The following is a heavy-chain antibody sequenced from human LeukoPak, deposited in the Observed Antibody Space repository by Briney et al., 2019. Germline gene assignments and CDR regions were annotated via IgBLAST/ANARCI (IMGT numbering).Heavy chain of an antibody. J-gene: IGHJ2*01. CDR3: ATEAIVVVTARDYWYFDL. D-gene: IGHD2-21*02. CDR2: IIPILGIP. CDR1: GGTFSSYA. Sequence: ASVKVSCKASGGTFSSYAISWVRQAPGQGLEWMGRIIPILGIPNYAQKFQGRVTITADKSTTTAYMELSSLRPEDTAVYYCATEAIVVVTARDYWYFDLWGRGTLVTVSS. V-gene: IGHV1-69*04.